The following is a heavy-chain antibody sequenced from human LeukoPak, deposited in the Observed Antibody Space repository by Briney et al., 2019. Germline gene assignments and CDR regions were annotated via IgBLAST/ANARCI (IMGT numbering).Heavy chain of an antibody. J-gene: IGHJ4*02. Sequence: SETLSLTCTVSGGSSNNYYWSWLRQSAGKGLEWIGRIYTSGSTNYNPSLKSRVSMSVDTSKNQFSLRLRSVTAADTAVYYCARESGYYYDTSGYTFDYWGQGILVTVSS. V-gene: IGHV4-4*07. CDR2: IYTSGST. CDR1: GGSSNNYY. D-gene: IGHD3-22*01. CDR3: ARESGYYYDTSGYTFDY.